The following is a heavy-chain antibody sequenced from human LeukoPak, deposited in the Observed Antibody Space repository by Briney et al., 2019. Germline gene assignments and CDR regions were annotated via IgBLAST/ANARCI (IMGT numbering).Heavy chain of an antibody. CDR3: AKDYSSGWYSAFDI. CDR2: ISWNSGSI. D-gene: IGHD6-19*01. J-gene: IGHJ3*02. V-gene: IGHV3-9*01. Sequence: GRSLRLSCAASGFTFDDYAMHWVRQAPGKGLEWVSGISWNSGSIGYADSVKSRFTISRDNAKNSLYLQMNSLRAEDTALYYCAKDYSSGWYSAFDIWGPGTMVTVSS. CDR1: GFTFDDYA.